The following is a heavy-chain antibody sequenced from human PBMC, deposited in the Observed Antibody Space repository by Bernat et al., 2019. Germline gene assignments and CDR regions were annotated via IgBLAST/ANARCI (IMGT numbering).Heavy chain of an antibody. CDR1: GFTFSDYY. CDR2: ISSSSSYT. Sequence: QVQLVESGGGLVKPGGSLRLSCAASGFTFSDYYMSWIRQAPGKGLEWISYISSSSSYTNYADSVKGRFTISRDNAKNSLYLQKNSLRAEDTAVYYCARDRATEDAFDIWGQGTMVTVSS. CDR3: ARDRATEDAFDI. D-gene: IGHD2-21*02. V-gene: IGHV3-11*06. J-gene: IGHJ3*02.